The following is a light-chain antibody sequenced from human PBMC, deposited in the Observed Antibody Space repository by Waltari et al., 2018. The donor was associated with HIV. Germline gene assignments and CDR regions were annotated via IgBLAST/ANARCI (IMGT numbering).Light chain of an antibody. CDR2: EVS. V-gene: IGLV2-14*01. Sequence: QSALTQPASVSGSPGPSITISCAGTSSDVGCYDFVSWYPQHPGKAPKLMIYEVSNRPSGVANRFSGSKSGNTASLTVSGLQAEDEADYYCSSYTGSSTYVVFGGGTKLTVL. CDR1: SSDVGCYDF. CDR3: SSYTGSSTYVV. J-gene: IGLJ2*01.